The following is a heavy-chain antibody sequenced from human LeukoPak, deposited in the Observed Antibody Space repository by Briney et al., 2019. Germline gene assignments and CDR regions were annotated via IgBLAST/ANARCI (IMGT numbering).Heavy chain of an antibody. D-gene: IGHD3-22*01. J-gene: IGHJ4*02. Sequence: SETLSLTCTVSGGSMSSSSYYWGWIRQPPGKGLEWIGSIYYSGSTYYNPSLKSRVTISVDTSKNQFSLKLSSVTAADTAVYYCASGYDSSGYKLSDYWGQGTLVTVSS. V-gene: IGHV4-39*01. CDR2: IYYSGST. CDR3: ASGYDSSGYKLSDY. CDR1: GGSMSSSSYY.